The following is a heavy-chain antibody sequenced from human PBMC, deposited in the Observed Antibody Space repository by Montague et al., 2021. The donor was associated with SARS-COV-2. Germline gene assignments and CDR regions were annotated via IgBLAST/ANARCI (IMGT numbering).Heavy chain of an antibody. J-gene: IGHJ6*02. CDR1: EFSLSTSGMC. Sequence: PALVKPTQTLTLTCTFSEFSLSTSGMCMTWIRQPPGKALEWLARIDWDGDKYYNTSLKSRLTISKDTSKNLVALTMTNMDPVDTAIYYCARGPSDTYYYNGMDAWGRGTTVTVSS. V-gene: IGHV2-70*11. CDR2: IDWDGDK. CDR3: ARGPSDTYYYNGMDA.